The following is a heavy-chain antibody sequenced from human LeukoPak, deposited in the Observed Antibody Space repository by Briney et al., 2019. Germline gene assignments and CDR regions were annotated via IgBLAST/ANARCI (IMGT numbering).Heavy chain of an antibody. D-gene: IGHD3-9*01. J-gene: IGHJ5*02. CDR2: INPNSGGT. CDR1: GYTFTGYY. V-gene: IGHV1-2*02. Sequence: ASVKVSCKASGYTFTGYYMHWVRQAPGQGLERMGWINPNSGGTYYAQKFQGRVTMTRDTSISTAYMELSRLRSDDTAVYYCARAKRRDLTGPPSGPWGQGTLVTVSS. CDR3: ARAKRRDLTGPPSGP.